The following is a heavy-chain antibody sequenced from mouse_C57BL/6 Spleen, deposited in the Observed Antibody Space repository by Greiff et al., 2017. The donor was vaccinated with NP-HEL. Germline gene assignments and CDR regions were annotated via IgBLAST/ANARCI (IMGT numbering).Heavy chain of an antibody. CDR1: GYTFTSYW. V-gene: IGHV1-55*01. D-gene: IGHD2-1*01. J-gene: IGHJ1*03. CDR3: ARSREVFYYAFDV. Sequence: VQLQQSGAELVKPGASVKMSCKASGYTFTSYWITWVKQRPGQGLEWIGDIYPGSGSTNYNEKFKSKATLTVDTSSSTAYMQLSSLTSEYSAVYYCARSREVFYYAFDVWGTGTTVTVSS. CDR2: IYPGSGST.